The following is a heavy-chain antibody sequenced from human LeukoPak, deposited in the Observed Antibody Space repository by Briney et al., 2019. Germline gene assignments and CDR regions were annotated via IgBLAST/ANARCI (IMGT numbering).Heavy chain of an antibody. J-gene: IGHJ4*02. CDR1: GGSINSYY. CDR2: IYYSGST. CDR3: ARVEYSSSCDY. D-gene: IGHD6-6*01. Sequence: SETLSLTCTVSGGSINSYYWSWIRQPPGKGLEWIGYIYYSGSTNYNPSLKSRVTISIDTSKNQFSLKLSSVTAADTAVYYCARVEYSSSCDYWGQGTLVTVSS. V-gene: IGHV4-59*12.